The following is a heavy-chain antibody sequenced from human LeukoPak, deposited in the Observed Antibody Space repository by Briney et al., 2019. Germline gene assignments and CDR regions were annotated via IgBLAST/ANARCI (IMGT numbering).Heavy chain of an antibody. CDR3: ARDSYSNYEDSPQF. D-gene: IGHD4-11*01. V-gene: IGHV1-2*02. Sequence: ASVKVSCKASGYTFTGYYMHWVRQAPGQGLEWMGWINPNSGGTNYAQKFQGRVTMTRDTSISTAYMELSRLRSDDTAVYYCARDSYSNYEDSPQFWGQGTLVTVSS. J-gene: IGHJ4*02. CDR2: INPNSGGT. CDR1: GYTFTGYY.